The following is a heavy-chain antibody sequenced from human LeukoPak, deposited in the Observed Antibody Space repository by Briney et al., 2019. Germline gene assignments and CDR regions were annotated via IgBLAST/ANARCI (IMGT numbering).Heavy chain of an antibody. J-gene: IGHJ4*02. D-gene: IGHD5-18*01. CDR1: VFTFSIYA. CDR3: ARDAYRYRYGSGYFDY. V-gene: IGHV3-64*01. CDR2: ISRNGGST. Sequence: GGSLRLSCADSVFTFSIYAMRCVREAPGGGLEYVFAISRNGGSTYYANSVKGRYTISRDNSKNTLYLHMGTLRAQNMPVYYCARDAYRYRYGSGYFDYWGEGTLVTDSS.